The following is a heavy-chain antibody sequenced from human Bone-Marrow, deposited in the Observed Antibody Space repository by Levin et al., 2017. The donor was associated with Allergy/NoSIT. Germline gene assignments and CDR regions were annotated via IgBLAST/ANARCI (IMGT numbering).Heavy chain of an antibody. D-gene: IGHD3-22*01. CDR3: TTGDTSGYCEY. CDR2: FDLEGGKT. CDR1: GYTLTELS. Sequence: ASVKVSCKVSGYTLTELSIHWVRQAPGKGLEWMGGFDLEGGKTIYAQKFQGRVTMTEDTSTDTAYMELSSLRSEDTAVYYCTTGDTSGYCEYWGQGTLVTVSS. V-gene: IGHV1-24*01. J-gene: IGHJ4*02.